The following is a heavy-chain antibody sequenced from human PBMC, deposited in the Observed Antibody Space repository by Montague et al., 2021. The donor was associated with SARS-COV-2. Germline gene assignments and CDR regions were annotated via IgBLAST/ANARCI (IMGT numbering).Heavy chain of an antibody. D-gene: IGHD5-24*01. Sequence: SETLSLTCTVSGGSINGYYWSWIRQSPGKGLDWIGYIHYTGNTNYNPSLKGRVTISLDTSKSQFSLRLSSVTAADTAVYYCARLRRPDGYSYWFGPWGQGTLVTVSS. CDR2: IHYTGNT. CDR1: GGSINGYY. V-gene: IGHV4-59*08. CDR3: ARLRRPDGYSYWFGP. J-gene: IGHJ5*02.